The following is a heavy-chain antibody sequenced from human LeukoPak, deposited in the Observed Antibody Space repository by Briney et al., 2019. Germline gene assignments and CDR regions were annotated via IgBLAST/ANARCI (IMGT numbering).Heavy chain of an antibody. CDR2: ISGSGGST. Sequence: PGGSLRLSCAASGFTFSSYAMSWVRQAAGKGLEWVAAISGSGGSTYYADSVKGRFTISRDNSKNTLYLQMNSLRAEDTAVYYCAKDPGIAEYFDYWGQGTLVTVSS. J-gene: IGHJ4*02. CDR1: GFTFSSYA. CDR3: AKDPGIAEYFDY. V-gene: IGHV3-23*01. D-gene: IGHD6-13*01.